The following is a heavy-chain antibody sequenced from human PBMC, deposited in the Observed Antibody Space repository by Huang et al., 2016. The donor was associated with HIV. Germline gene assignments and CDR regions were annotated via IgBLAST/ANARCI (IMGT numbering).Heavy chain of an antibody. CDR2: VRYDGTKT. Sequence: QVQLVESGGDAVQPGGSLRLSCTAAGFTFSSFGMHWVRQRPGQGLEWLTFVRYDGTKTTYADSVKGRCTISRDNSDNTLFLQMDTLTSDDTALYYCAKDEKQFCTGGSCHSSNIDSWGQGTLVTVSS. V-gene: IGHV3-30*02. J-gene: IGHJ4*02. D-gene: IGHD2-8*02. CDR3: AKDEKQFCTGGSCHSSNIDS. CDR1: GFTFSSFG.